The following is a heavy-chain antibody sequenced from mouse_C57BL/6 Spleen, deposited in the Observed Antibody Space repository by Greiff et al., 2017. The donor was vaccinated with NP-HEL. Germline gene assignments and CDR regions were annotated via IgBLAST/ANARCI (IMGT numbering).Heavy chain of an antibody. V-gene: IGHV1-15*01. CDR3: TRPEPPPYFDV. CDR1: GYTFTDYE. Sequence: ESGAELVRPGASVTLSCKASGYTFTDYEMHWVKQTPVHGLEWIGAIDPETGGTAYNQKFKGKAILTADKSSSTAYMELRSLTSEDSAVYYCTRPEPPPYFDVWGTGTTVTVSS. CDR2: IDPETGGT. J-gene: IGHJ1*03.